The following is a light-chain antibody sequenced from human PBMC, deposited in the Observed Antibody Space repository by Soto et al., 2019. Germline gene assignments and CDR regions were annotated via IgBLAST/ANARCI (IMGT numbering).Light chain of an antibody. Sequence: EIVLTQSPATLSLSPGERATLSCRASQSVSNFLAWYQQKPGQAPRLLIYDASTRATDIPARFSGSGSGTDFALTISSLEPEDNAVYYCQQRRTWPPLTFGGGTKVEIK. CDR3: QQRRTWPPLT. J-gene: IGKJ4*01. CDR2: DAS. V-gene: IGKV3-11*01. CDR1: QSVSNF.